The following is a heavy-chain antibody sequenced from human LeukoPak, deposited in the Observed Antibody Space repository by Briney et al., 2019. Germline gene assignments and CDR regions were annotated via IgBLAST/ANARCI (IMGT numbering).Heavy chain of an antibody. D-gene: IGHD2-2*01. CDR2: IIPIFGTA. CDR3: ARGGVVPATYQFDY. J-gene: IGHJ4*02. V-gene: IGHV1-69*06. Sequence: ASVKVSCKASGGTFSSYAISWVRQAPGQGLEWMGGIIPIFGTANYAQKFQGRVTITADKSTSTAYMELSSLRSEDTAVYYCARGGVVPATYQFDYWGQGTLVTVSS. CDR1: GGTFSSYA.